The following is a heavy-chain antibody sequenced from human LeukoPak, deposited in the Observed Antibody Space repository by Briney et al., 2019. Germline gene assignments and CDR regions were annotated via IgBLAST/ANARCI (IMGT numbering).Heavy chain of an antibody. CDR1: GFTFDDYA. J-gene: IGHJ4*02. D-gene: IGHD5-18*01. CDR2: ISWNSGSI. Sequence: PGRSLRLSCAASGFTFDDYAMHWVRQAPGKGLEWVSGISWNSGSIGYADSVKGRFTISRDNAKNSLYLQMNSLRAEDTALYYCAKGRNYGYSYGLDYWGQGTLVTVSS. CDR3: AKGRNYGYSYGLDY. V-gene: IGHV3-9*01.